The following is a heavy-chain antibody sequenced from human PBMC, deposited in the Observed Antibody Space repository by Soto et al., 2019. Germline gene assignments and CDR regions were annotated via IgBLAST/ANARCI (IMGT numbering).Heavy chain of an antibody. CDR1: GFTFSSYG. Sequence: GGSLRLSCAASGFTFSSYGMHWVRQAPGKGLEWVAVIWYDGSNKYYADSVKGRFTISRDNSKNTLYLQMNSLRAEDTAVYYCAREDSGYGKLSFDYWGQGTLVTVSS. D-gene: IGHD5-12*01. CDR3: AREDSGYGKLSFDY. J-gene: IGHJ4*02. CDR2: IWYDGSNK. V-gene: IGHV3-33*01.